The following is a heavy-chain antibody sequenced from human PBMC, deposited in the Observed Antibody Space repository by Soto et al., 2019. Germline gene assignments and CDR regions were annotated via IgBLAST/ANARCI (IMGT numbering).Heavy chain of an antibody. Sequence: SETLSLTCTVSGGSISSGDYYWSWIRQPPGKGLEWIGSIYYSGSTDYNPSLKSRVTISVDTSKNQFSLKLTSVTAADTAVHYCARSGGLQHIDYWGQGTLVTVSS. CDR1: GGSISSGDYY. V-gene: IGHV4-39*01. D-gene: IGHD4-4*01. CDR3: ARSGGLQHIDY. CDR2: IYYSGST. J-gene: IGHJ4*02.